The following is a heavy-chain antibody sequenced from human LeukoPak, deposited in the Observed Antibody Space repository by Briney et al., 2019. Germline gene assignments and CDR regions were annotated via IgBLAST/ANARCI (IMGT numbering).Heavy chain of an antibody. D-gene: IGHD4-17*01. V-gene: IGHV3-11*01. CDR2: ISSSGSTI. CDR1: GFTFSDYY. Sequence: KTGGSLRLSCAASGFTFSDYYMSWIRQAPGKGLEWVSYISSSGSTIYYADSVKGRFTISRDNAKNSLYLQMNSLRAEDTAVYYCARDLDYGEYYGMDVWGQGTTVTVSS. CDR3: ARDLDYGEYYGMDV. J-gene: IGHJ6*02.